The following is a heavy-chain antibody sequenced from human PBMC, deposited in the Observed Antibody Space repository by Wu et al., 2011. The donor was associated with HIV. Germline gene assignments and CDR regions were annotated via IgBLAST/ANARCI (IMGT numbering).Heavy chain of an antibody. D-gene: IGHD2-21*01. CDR2: IIPMFGTA. CDR1: GDSLTKYA. V-gene: IGHV1-69*14. CDR3: ARDFGGDEDS. J-gene: IGHJ4*02. Sequence: QVLLVQSGAEVKTPGSSVKVSCKASGDSLTKYAFSWVRQAPGQGLEWMGGIIPMFGTAKYAQKFQGRVTITADKSTSTAYVELSSLRSEDTAVYYCARDFGGDEDSWGQGTLVTVSS.